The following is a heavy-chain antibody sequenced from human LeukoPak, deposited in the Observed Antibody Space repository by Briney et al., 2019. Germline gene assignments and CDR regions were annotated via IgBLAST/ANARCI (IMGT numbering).Heavy chain of an antibody. CDR1: GGSISSSSYY. CDR3: ARARRSLNGFCSGGSCQRYYFDY. J-gene: IGHJ4*02. Sequence: SETLSLTCTVSGGSISSSSYYWGWIRQPPGKGLEWIGYIYYSGSTNYNPSLKSRVTISVDTSKNQFSLKLSSATAADTAVYYCARARRSLNGFCSGGSCQRYYFDYWGQGTLVTVSS. D-gene: IGHD2-15*01. CDR2: IYYSGST. V-gene: IGHV4-61*05.